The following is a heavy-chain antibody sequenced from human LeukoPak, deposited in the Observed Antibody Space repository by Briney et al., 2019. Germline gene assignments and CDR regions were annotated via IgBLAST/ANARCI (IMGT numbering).Heavy chain of an antibody. Sequence: SETLSLTYTVSGGSISSYYWSWIRQPPGKGLEWIGYIYYSGSTNYNPSLKSRVTISVDTSKNQFSLKLSSVTAADTAVYYCARTPNLLGWFDPWGQGTLVTVSS. J-gene: IGHJ5*02. CDR1: GGSISSYY. D-gene: IGHD7-27*01. CDR3: ARTPNLLGWFDP. V-gene: IGHV4-59*01. CDR2: IYYSGST.